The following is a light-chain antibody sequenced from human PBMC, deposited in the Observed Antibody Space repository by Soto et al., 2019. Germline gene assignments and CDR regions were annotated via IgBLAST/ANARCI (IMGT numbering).Light chain of an antibody. CDR1: SSNIGARYD. CDR2: NNN. CDR3: QSYDSSLSTSV. V-gene: IGLV1-40*01. Sequence: QSVLTQPPSVSGAPGQRVTISCTGSSSNIGARYDVHWYQQLPGTAPKLLIYNNNDRPSGVPDRFSGSKSGTSASLALTGLQADDEAYYYCQSYDSSLSTSVFGGGTTLTVL. J-gene: IGLJ3*02.